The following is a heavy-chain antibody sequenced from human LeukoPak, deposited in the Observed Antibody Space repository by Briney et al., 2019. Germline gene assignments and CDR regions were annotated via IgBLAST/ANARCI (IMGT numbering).Heavy chain of an antibody. D-gene: IGHD4-17*01. CDR1: GFTFSSYS. V-gene: IGHV3-48*01. CDR3: ARDRYGDPTQEYFQH. Sequence: GGSLRLSCAASGFTFSSYSMNWVRQAPGKGLEWVSYISGSSSTIYYADSVKGRFTISRGNAKNSLYLQMNSLRAEYTAVYYCARDRYGDPTQEYFQHWGQGTLVTVSS. J-gene: IGHJ1*01. CDR2: ISGSSSTI.